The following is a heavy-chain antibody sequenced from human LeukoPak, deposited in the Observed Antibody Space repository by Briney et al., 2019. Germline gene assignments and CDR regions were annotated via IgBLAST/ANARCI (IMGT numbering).Heavy chain of an antibody. V-gene: IGHV4-61*01. D-gene: IGHD2-21*01. CDR2: IYYSGST. Sequence: SETLSLTCTVSGASISTSRDYWGWIRQPPGKGLEWIGYIYYSGSTNYNPSLKSRVTISVDTSKNQFSLRLSSVTAADTAVYYCAREGGDYYYYYMDVWGKGTTVTISS. J-gene: IGHJ6*03. CDR3: AREGGDYYYYYMDV. CDR1: GASISTSRDY.